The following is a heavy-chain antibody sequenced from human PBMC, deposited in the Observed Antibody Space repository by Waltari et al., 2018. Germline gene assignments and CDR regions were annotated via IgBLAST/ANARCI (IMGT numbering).Heavy chain of an antibody. D-gene: IGHD6-19*01. Sequence: EVQLVQYGAEVKKPGESLKISCKGSGYSFTSYWIGWVRQMPGKGLEWMGIIYPGDSDTRYSPSFQGQVTISADKSISTAYLQWSSLKASDTAMYYCARSKYSSGWLSAFDIWGQGTMVTVSS. CDR2: IYPGDSDT. CDR1: GYSFTSYW. V-gene: IGHV5-51*03. J-gene: IGHJ3*02. CDR3: ARSKYSSGWLSAFDI.